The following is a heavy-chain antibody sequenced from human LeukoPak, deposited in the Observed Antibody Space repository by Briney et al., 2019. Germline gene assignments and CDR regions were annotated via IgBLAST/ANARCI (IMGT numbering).Heavy chain of an antibody. V-gene: IGHV1-2*02. J-gene: IGHJ4*02. Sequence: ASVKVSCKASGYTFTGYYMHWVRQAPGQGLEWMGWINPNSGGTNYAQKFQGRVTMTRDTSINTAYMELSRLRSDDTAVYYYAREGYYGSGSYYNRDTDFDYWGQGTLVTVSS. CDR3: AREGYYGSGSYYNRDTDFDY. D-gene: IGHD3-10*01. CDR1: GYTFTGYY. CDR2: INPNSGGT.